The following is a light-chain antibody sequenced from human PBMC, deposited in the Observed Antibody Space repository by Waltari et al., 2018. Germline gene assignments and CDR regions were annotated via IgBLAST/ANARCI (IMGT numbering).Light chain of an antibody. CDR1: TSDVGSYNY. CDR2: DIT. J-gene: IGLJ2*01. Sequence: QSALTQPASVSGSPEQSITISCTGTTSDVGSYNYVSWYQQHPGKAPKLMIYDITNRPSGVSNRFSGSKSGKPASLTISGLQAEDEADYYCSSYTSINTLVVFGGGTKLTVL. V-gene: IGLV2-14*03. CDR3: SSYTSINTLVV.